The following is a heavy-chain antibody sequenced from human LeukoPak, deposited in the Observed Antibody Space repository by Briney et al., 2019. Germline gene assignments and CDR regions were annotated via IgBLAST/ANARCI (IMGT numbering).Heavy chain of an antibody. CDR3: TTDAGYDSRWYNW. CDR1: GFTFSGAW. J-gene: IGHJ4*02. CDR2: IKSMSAGGTT. V-gene: IGHV3-15*01. D-gene: IGHD1-20*01. Sequence: GGSLRLSCAASGFTFSGAWMSLVRQAPCKGLEWVGRIKSMSAGGTTDYASPVKGRFIISRDDSKNTLYLQINSLKTEDTAVYYCTTDAGYDSRWYNWWGQGTLVTVSS.